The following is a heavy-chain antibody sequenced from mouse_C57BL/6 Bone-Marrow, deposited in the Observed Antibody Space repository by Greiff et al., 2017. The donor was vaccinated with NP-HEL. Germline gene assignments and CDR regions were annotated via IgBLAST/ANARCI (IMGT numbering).Heavy chain of an antibody. CDR3: IGDYGSSSFDY. D-gene: IGHD1-1*01. CDR1: GYTFTSYW. CDR2: IYPGNSDT. V-gene: IGHV1-5*01. J-gene: IGHJ2*01. Sequence: VHVKQSGTVLARPGASVKMSCKTSGYTFTSYWMHWVKQRPGQGLEWIGAIYPGNSDTSYNQKFKGKAKLTAVTSASTAYMELSSLTNEDSAVYYCIGDYGSSSFDYWGQGTTLTVSS.